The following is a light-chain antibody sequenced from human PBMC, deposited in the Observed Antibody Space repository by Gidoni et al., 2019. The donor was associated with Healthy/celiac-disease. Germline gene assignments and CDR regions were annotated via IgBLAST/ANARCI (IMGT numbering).Light chain of an antibody. CDR1: SSNIGINY. Sequence: QSVLTQPPSVAAAPGQKVTISCSGSSSNIGINYVSWYQQLPGTAPKLLIYDSNKRPPGIPDRFSGSKSGTSATLGITGLQTGDEAVYYCGTWDSSLSVVVFGGGTTLTVL. V-gene: IGLV1-51*01. CDR3: GTWDSSLSVVV. CDR2: DSN. J-gene: IGLJ2*01.